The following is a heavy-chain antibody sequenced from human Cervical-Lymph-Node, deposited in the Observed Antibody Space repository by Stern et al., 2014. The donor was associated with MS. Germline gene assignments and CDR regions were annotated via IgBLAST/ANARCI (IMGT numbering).Heavy chain of an antibody. V-gene: IGHV3-33*01. Sequence: VQLEESGGGVVQPGRPLRLSCAASGFTFSSYGMHWVRQAPGKGLEWVAVIWYDGSNKYYADSVKGRFTISRDNSKNTLYLQMNSLRAEDTAVYYCASMVSGWYFDLWGRGTLVTVSS. D-gene: IGHD5-18*01. J-gene: IGHJ2*01. CDR3: ASMVSGWYFDL. CDR2: IWYDGSNK. CDR1: GFTFSSYG.